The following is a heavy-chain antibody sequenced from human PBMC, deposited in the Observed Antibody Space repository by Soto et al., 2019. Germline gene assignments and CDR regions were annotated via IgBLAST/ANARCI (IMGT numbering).Heavy chain of an antibody. CDR1: GYSISSGYY. D-gene: IGHD5-12*01. CDR2: IYHSGST. CDR3: AREARDGYNYMGY. V-gene: IGHV4-38-2*02. Sequence: SETLSLTCAVSGYSISSGYYWGWIRQPPGKGLEWIGSIYHSGSTYYNPSLKSRVTISVDTSKNQFSLKLSSVTAADTAVYYCAREARDGYNYMGYWGQGTLVTVS. J-gene: IGHJ4*02.